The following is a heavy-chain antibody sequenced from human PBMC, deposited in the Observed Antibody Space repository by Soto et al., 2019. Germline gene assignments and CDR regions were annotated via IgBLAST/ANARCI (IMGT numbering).Heavy chain of an antibody. CDR3: AINYYDSGGYLF. CDR1: GHTLINYY. Sequence: QVQLVQSGAEVKKPGASVKVSCKASGHTLINYYMHWVRQAPGQGLDWLGKIDPSGNGTSYAERFQGRITLTSATSTNTVYVGLSSLRSEDTAIYYCAINYYDSGGYLFWGPGTLVTVSS. J-gene: IGHJ4*02. D-gene: IGHD3-22*01. V-gene: IGHV1-46*01. CDR2: IDPSGNGT.